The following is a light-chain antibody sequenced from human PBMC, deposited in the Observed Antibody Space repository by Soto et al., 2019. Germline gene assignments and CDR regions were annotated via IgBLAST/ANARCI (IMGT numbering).Light chain of an antibody. CDR1: QSVLYSSNNKNC. V-gene: IGKV4-1*01. Sequence: DLVMTQPPASLDGSLGERATINCKSSQSVLYSSNNKNCLAWFQKKPGKPTKLLIFWASTREFGVPDRFSGSGSGTDFTLTISGLQPEDVAVYYCQQYSSIPITFGHGTRLENK. CDR3: QQYSSIPIT. J-gene: IGKJ5*01. CDR2: WAS.